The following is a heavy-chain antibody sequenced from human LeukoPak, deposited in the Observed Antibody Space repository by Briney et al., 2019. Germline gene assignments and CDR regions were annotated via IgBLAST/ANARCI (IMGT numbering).Heavy chain of an antibody. Sequence: RASVKVSCTASGYTFTTYAIHWVRQAPGQRLEWMGWINVGNANTKYSQKLQGRVTITRDTSASTAYMELSTLRSEDTAVYYCARVPYYYDNNWFDPWGQGTLVTVSS. D-gene: IGHD3-22*01. CDR2: INVGNANT. V-gene: IGHV1-3*01. CDR3: ARVPYYYDNNWFDP. CDR1: GYTFTTYA. J-gene: IGHJ5*02.